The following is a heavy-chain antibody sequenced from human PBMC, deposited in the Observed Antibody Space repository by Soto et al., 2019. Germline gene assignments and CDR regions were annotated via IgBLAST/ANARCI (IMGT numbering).Heavy chain of an antibody. J-gene: IGHJ4*01. CDR2: ISGSGGST. Sequence: GGSLRLSCAASGFTFSSYAMSWVRQAPGKGLEWVSAISGSGGSTYYADSVKGRFTISRDNSKNTLYLQMNSLRAEDTAVYYCAKDPDHTYYDFWSGYYDYWGHGTLVTVSS. V-gene: IGHV3-23*01. D-gene: IGHD3-3*01. CDR1: GFTFSSYA. CDR3: AKDPDHTYYDFWSGYYDY.